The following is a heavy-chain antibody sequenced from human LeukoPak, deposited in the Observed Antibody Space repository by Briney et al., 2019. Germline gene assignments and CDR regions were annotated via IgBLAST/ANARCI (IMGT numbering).Heavy chain of an antibody. D-gene: IGHD2-2*01. Sequence: SETLSLTCTVSGGSISSGGYYWSWIRQHPGKGLEWIGYIYYSGSTYYNPSLKSRVTISVDTSKNQFSLKLSSVTAADTAVYYCAREVGRYCSSTSCYDDAFDIWGQGTMVTVSS. V-gene: IGHV4-31*03. CDR2: IYYSGST. J-gene: IGHJ3*02. CDR3: AREVGRYCSSTSCYDDAFDI. CDR1: GGSISSGGYY.